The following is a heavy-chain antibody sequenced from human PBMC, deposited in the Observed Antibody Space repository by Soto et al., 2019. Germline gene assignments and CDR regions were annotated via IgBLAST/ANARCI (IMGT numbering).Heavy chain of an antibody. Sequence: EVQLVESGGGLVQPGGSLRLSCAASGFTFSSYSMNWVRQAPGKGLEWVSYISSSSSTIYYADSVKGRFTISRDNAKNSLYLQMHSLRDEDTAVYYCASGRRGSSWYYFDYWGQGTLVTVSS. CDR1: GFTFSSYS. J-gene: IGHJ4*02. D-gene: IGHD6-13*01. CDR3: ASGRRGSSWYYFDY. CDR2: ISSSSSTI. V-gene: IGHV3-48*02.